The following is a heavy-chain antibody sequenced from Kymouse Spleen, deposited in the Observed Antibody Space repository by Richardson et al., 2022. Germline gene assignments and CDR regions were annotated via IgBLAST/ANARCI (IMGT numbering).Heavy chain of an antibody. J-gene: IGHJ6*02. Sequence: EVQLVESGGGLVKPGGSLRLSCAASGFTFSSYSMNWVRQAPGKGLEWVSSISSSSSYIYYADSVKGRFTISRDNAKNSLYLQMNSLRAEDTAVYYCARYYDFWSGYYTEYYYYGMDVWGQGTTVTVSS. D-gene: IGHD3-3*01. CDR1: GFTFSSYS. V-gene: IGHV3-21*03. CDR3: ARYYDFWSGYYTEYYYYGMDV. CDR2: ISSSSSYI.